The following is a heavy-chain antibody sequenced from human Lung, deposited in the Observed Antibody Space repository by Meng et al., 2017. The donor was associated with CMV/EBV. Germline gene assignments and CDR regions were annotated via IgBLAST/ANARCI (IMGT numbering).Heavy chain of an antibody. CDR1: GFTFSSYR. Sequence: GESLKISCAASGFTFSSYRINWVRQAPGKGLEWVASISSTSAYIYYAESVEGRFIISRDNAKSSLYLTMDNLAVEDTAVYYCATGATLDYWGQGTLVTVDS. CDR3: ATGATLDY. D-gene: IGHD3-10*01. V-gene: IGHV3-21*01. J-gene: IGHJ4*02. CDR2: ISSTSAYI.